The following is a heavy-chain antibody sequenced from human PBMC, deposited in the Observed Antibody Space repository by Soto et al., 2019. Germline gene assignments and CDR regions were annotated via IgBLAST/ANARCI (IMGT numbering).Heavy chain of an antibody. V-gene: IGHV3-30*18. CDR2: ISYDGSKK. Sequence: QVQLVKSGGGVVQPGGSLRLSCAASGFTFRSYGMHWVRQAPGKGLEWVAVISYDGSKKYYADSVEGRFTVSRDNSKNTLYLQMNSLRVEDTAVYYCAKDPHFWSGSGLNYWGQGTLVTASS. CDR3: AKDPHFWSGSGLNY. CDR1: GFTFRSYG. J-gene: IGHJ4*02. D-gene: IGHD3-3*02.